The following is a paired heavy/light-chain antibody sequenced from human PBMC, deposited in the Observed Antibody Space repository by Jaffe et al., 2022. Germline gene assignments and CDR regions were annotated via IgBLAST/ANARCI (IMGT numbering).Light chain of an antibody. J-gene: IGKJ1*01. V-gene: IGKV3-11*01. Sequence: EIVLTQSPATLSLSPGQRATLSCRASQSVSSSLAWYQQKPGQAPRLLIYSASNRATGIPARFSGSGSGTDFTLTISSLDPEDFAVYYCHQRSNWPQTFGQGTKVEVK. CDR2: SAS. CDR1: QSVSSS. CDR3: HQRSNWPQT.
Heavy chain of an antibody. V-gene: IGHV3-30*02. D-gene: IGHD2-2*01. CDR1: GFTFSSYG. CDR3: AIWIGYCDTTTCDY. J-gene: IGHJ4*02. CDR2: IGLDESNK. Sequence: QVQLVESGGGVVQSGGSLRLSCAASGFTFSSYGMHWVRQPPGKGLEWVTFIGLDESNKQYTDSVKGRFTVSRDNSKNTVYLQMNSLRSEDTAVYYCAIWIGYCDTTTCDYWGQGTLVTVSS.